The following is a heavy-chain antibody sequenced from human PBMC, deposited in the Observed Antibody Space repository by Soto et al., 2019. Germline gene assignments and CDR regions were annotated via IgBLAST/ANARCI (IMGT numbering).Heavy chain of an antibody. D-gene: IGHD3-10*01. CDR1: GFTFSDYY. Sequence: QVQLVESGGGLVKPGGSLRLSCAASGFTFSDYYMRWIRQAPGKGLEWISYISSDSGYTHYADSVKGRFTISRDNANNSLYLQMESLRAEDTAVYYCARYPMGRGVPIDYWGQGTLVTVSS. J-gene: IGHJ4*01. V-gene: IGHV3-11*06. CDR3: ARYPMGRGVPIDY. CDR2: ISSDSGYT.